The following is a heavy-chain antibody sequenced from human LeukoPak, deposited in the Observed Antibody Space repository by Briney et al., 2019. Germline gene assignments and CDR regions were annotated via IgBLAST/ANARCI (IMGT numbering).Heavy chain of an antibody. CDR1: GYTFTSYG. D-gene: IGHD6-13*01. V-gene: IGHV1-18*01. J-gene: IGHJ5*02. CDR2: ISAYNGNT. CDR3: ARTSIAAASGINWFDP. Sequence: ASVKVSCKASGYTFTSYGISWVRQAPGQGLEWMGWISAYNGNTNYAQKLQGRVTMTTDTSTSRAYMELRSLRSDDTALYYCARTSIAAASGINWFDPWGQGTLVTVSS.